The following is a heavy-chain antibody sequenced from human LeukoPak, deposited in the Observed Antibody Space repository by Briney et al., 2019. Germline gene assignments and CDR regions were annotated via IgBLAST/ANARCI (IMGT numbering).Heavy chain of an antibody. CDR2: IIPIFGTA. D-gene: IGHD3-22*01. Sequence: AASVKVSCKASVGTFSSYAISWVRQAPGQGLEWMGGIIPIFGTANYAQKFQGRVTMTEDTSTDPAYMELSSLRSEDTAVYYCATGLWKGSGYYPYLADYWGQGTLVTVSS. CDR1: VGTFSSYA. V-gene: IGHV1-69*06. CDR3: ATGLWKGSGYYPYLADY. J-gene: IGHJ4*02.